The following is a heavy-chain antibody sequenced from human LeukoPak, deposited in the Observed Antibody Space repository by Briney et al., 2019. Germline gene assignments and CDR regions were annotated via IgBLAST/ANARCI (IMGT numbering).Heavy chain of an antibody. V-gene: IGHV3-74*01. CDR2: SDRDGVVR. CDR3: VASRWSGALDF. J-gene: IGHJ4*02. D-gene: IGHD3-3*01. Sequence: GGSLRLSCVGSSIRFADHWMLWVRQVPGEPPAWVARSDRDGVVREYADSVKGRFTIPRDSARNTIHLEMNRLKVEDTAIYYCVASRWSGALDFWGQGSLVTVSS. CDR1: SIRFADHW.